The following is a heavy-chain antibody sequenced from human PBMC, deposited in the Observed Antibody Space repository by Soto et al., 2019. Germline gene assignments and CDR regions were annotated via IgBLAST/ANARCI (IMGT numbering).Heavy chain of an antibody. CDR3: AKTTDGWFSAFEI. V-gene: IGHV3-23*01. J-gene: IGHJ3*02. CDR2: ISGSGTTA. D-gene: IGHD6-19*01. CDR1: GFVFSSYA. Sequence: GGSLRLSCAASGFVFSSYAMSWVRQAPGKGLEWVSAISGSGTTAYYADSVKGRFIFSGDNPKNTMYLQMNSLRAEDTAVYFCAKTTDGWFSAFEIWGQGTVVTVSS.